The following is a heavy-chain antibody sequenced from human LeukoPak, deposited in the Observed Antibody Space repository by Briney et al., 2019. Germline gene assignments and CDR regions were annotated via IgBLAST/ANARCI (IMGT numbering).Heavy chain of an antibody. D-gene: IGHD1-26*01. V-gene: IGHV1-2*02. CDR3: ARDRSIVGASGPDAFDI. J-gene: IGHJ3*02. Sequence: SVKVSCKASGYTFTGYYMHWVRQAPGQGLEWMGWINPNSGGTNYAQKFQGRVTMTRDTSISTAYMELSRLRSDDTAVYYCARDRSIVGASGPDAFDIWGPGTMVTVSS. CDR2: INPNSGGT. CDR1: GYTFTGYY.